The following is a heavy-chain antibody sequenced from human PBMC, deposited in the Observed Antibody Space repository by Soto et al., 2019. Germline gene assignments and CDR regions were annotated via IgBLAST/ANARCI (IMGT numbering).Heavy chain of an antibody. V-gene: IGHV1-18*01. CDR3: ARVVATVAGPYGMDV. D-gene: IGHD6-19*01. CDR1: GYTFTSYV. Sequence: QVQLVQSGAEVKKPGASVKVSCRASGYTFTSYVISWVRQAPAQGLEWMGWISAYNSNTNFAQKLQGRVTMTTDTSTSTAYMELRSLRSDDTAVYYCARVVATVAGPYGMDVWGQGTTVTVSS. J-gene: IGHJ6*02. CDR2: ISAYNSNT.